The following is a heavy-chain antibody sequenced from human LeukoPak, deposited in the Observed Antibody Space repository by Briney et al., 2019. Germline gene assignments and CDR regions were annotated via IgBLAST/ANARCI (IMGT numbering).Heavy chain of an antibody. CDR2: ISFSSTHI. J-gene: IGHJ6*03. CDR1: GFIFSNYG. CDR3: MDV. Sequence: PGGSLRLSCAASGFIFSNYGMSWVRQAPGKGLEWVSSISFSSTHIYYADSIQGRFTISRDNAENSLYLQMNSLRAEDTAVYYYMDVWGRGTTVTVSS. V-gene: IGHV3-21*06.